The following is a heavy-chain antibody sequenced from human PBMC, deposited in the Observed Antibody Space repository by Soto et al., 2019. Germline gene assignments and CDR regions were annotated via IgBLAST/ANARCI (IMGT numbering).Heavy chain of an antibody. Sequence: SETLSLTCAVSGGSISSGGDSWSWIRQLPGKGLEWIGYIYHSGSTYYNPSLKSRVTISVDRSKNQFSLTLNSVTAADTATYYCARGGISHWAYFYYMDVWDRGTTVTAP. V-gene: IGHV4-30-2*01. CDR2: IYHSGST. D-gene: IGHD2-21*01. J-gene: IGHJ6*03. CDR3: ARGGISHWAYFYYMDV. CDR1: GGSISSGGDS.